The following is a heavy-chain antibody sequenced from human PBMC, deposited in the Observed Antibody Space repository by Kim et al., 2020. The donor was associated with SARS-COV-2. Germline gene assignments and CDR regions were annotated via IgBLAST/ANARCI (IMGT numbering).Heavy chain of an antibody. V-gene: IGHV3-53*01. CDR2: ST. CDR3: ARDRLGVVDY. D-gene: IGHD3-22*01. J-gene: IGHJ4*02. Sequence: STYYADSVKGRFTISRDNSKNTLYLQMNSLRAEDTAVYYCARDRLGVVDYWGQGTLVTVSS.